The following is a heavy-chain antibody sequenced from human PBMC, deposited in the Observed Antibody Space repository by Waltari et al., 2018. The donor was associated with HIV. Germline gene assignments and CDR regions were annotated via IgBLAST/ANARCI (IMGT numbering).Heavy chain of an antibody. D-gene: IGHD3-16*02. CDR3: TTDFAGATGEDYRHRTDA. Sequence: QVQLIQSGAEVTKPGASVKVSCQVHGYILSEVAMQLVRRAAGKGLEWMGGCEIEDGEIRYAKKFRGRVTMTEEGHTAYMTLSGLRFEDTAVYYCTTDFAGATGEDYRHRTDAWGQGTMVTVSS. J-gene: IGHJ6*02. V-gene: IGHV1-24*01. CDR1: GYILSEVA. CDR2: CEIEDGEI.